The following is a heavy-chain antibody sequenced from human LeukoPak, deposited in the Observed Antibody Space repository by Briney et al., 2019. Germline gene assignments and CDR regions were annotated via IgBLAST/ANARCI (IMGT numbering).Heavy chain of an antibody. V-gene: IGHV3-11*01. CDR3: ATGRSYFDLYFDY. D-gene: IGHD1-26*01. Sequence: GGSLRLSCAASGFTFSDYYMSWIRQAPGKGLEWVSYISSSGSTIYYADSVKGRFTISRDNSKNTLYLQMNSLRAEDTAVYYCATGRSYFDLYFDYWGRGTLVTVSS. J-gene: IGHJ4*02. CDR2: ISSSGSTI. CDR1: GFTFSDYY.